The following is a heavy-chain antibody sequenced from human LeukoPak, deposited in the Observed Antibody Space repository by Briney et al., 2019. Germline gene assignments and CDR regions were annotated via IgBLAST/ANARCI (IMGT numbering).Heavy chain of an antibody. J-gene: IGHJ4*02. CDR3: AGGVDSSSWLDY. CDR2: INHSGST. D-gene: IGHD6-13*01. Sequence: PSETLSLTCAVYGGSFSGYYWSWIRQPPGKGLEWIGEINHSGSTNYNPSLKSRVTISVDTSKNQFSLKLSSVTAADTAVYYCAGGVDSSSWLDYWGQGTLVTVSS. CDR1: GGSFSGYY. V-gene: IGHV4-34*01.